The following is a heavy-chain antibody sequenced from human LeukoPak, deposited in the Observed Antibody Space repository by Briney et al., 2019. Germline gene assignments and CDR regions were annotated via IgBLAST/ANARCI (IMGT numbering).Heavy chain of an antibody. CDR2: MNPNSSNT. J-gene: IGHJ6*03. CDR3: ARGIARITIFGVVIRQNYYYYYMDV. Sequence: ASVKVSCKASGYTFTSYDINWVRQATGQGLELMGWMNPNSSNTGYSQTFQGRVTMNRNTSISTASMELGSLRSEDTAVYYCARGIARITIFGVVIRQNYYYYYMDVWGKGTTVTVSS. D-gene: IGHD3-3*01. CDR1: GYTFTSYD. V-gene: IGHV1-8*01.